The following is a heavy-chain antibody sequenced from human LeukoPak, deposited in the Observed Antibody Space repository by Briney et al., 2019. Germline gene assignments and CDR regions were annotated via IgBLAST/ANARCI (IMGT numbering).Heavy chain of an antibody. J-gene: IGHJ5*02. CDR1: GFNFSNYW. CDR3: TRDLGYCNNSRCYRGWFDP. V-gene: IGHV3-74*01. Sequence: GGSLRLSCVASGFNFSNYWMHWVRQVPGKGLVWVSRINTDRSITNYADSVKGRFTISRDNAKNTVYLQMNSLRAEATDLYYCTRDLGYCNNSRCYRGWFDPWGQGTLVSVSS. D-gene: IGHD2-2*01. CDR2: INTDRSIT.